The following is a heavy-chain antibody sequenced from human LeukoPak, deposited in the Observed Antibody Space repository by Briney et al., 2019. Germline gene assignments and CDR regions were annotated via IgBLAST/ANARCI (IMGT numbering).Heavy chain of an antibody. J-gene: IGHJ5*02. CDR1: GYTLTELS. V-gene: IGHV1-24*01. CDR2: FDPEDGET. D-gene: IGHD3-10*01. Sequence: ASVKVSCKVSGYTLTELSMHWVRQAPGKGLEWMGGFDPEDGETIYAQKFQGRVTMTEDTSTDTAYMELSSLRSEDTAVYYCATDKPGGSGSYRDWFDPWGQGTLVTVSS. CDR3: ATDKPGGSGSYRDWFDP.